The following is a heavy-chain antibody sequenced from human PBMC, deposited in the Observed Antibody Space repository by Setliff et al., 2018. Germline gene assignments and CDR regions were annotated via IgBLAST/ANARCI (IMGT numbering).Heavy chain of an antibody. CDR2: ISAYNGNT. CDR1: GYTFSTYG. V-gene: IGHV1-18*01. D-gene: IGHD5-18*01. CDR3: ARDKLWLMGYYYYYYMDV. J-gene: IGHJ6*03. Sequence: ASVKVSCKDSGYTFSTYGISWVRQAPGQGLEWMGWISAYNGNTNYAQRFQGRVTMTTDTSTSTAYMELSSLRSEDTAVYYCARDKLWLMGYYYYYYMDVWGKGTTVTVSS.